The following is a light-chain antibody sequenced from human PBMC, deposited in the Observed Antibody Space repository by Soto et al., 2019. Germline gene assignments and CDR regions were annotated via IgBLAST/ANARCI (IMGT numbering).Light chain of an antibody. J-gene: IGKJ1*01. CDR2: GAS. CDR1: QNIYSN. Sequence: IVVTQSPGSLSLSPGEGASLSCRTSQNIYSNYLAWYQHKPGRSPRLLIIGASERVTGIPARFSGSGSGTEFTLSISSLQSDDFAVYYCQQYNTWPWTFGQGTKVEIK. V-gene: IGKV3-15*01. CDR3: QQYNTWPWT.